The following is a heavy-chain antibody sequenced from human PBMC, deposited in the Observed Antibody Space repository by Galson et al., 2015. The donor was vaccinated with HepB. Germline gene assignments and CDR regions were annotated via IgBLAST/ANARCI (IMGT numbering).Heavy chain of an antibody. V-gene: IGHV3-30-3*01. J-gene: IGHJ1*01. Sequence: SLRLSCAASGFTFSSYAMHWVRQAPGKGLEWVAVISYDGSNKYYADSVKGRFTISRDNSKNTLYLQMNSLRAEDTAVYYCASDSSSWFAEYFQHWGQGTLVTVSS. CDR2: ISYDGSNK. CDR3: ASDSSSWFAEYFQH. D-gene: IGHD6-13*01. CDR1: GFTFSSYA.